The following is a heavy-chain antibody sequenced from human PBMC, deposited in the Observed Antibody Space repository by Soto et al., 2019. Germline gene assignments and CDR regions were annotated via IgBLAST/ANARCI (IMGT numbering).Heavy chain of an antibody. V-gene: IGHV2-5*01. CDR3: AHGDPLDFHY. CDR2: LYWNGIE. D-gene: IGHD3-10*01. CDR1: GFSLSSSGES. Sequence: QITLKESGPTLVKPTQTLTLTCSFSGFSLSSSGESVGWIRQPPGKALEWLALLYWNGIERYSPSLKSRLTVFKDDSKSQVVLTMTNMDPVDTATYFCAHGDPLDFHYWGQGTLVTVSP. J-gene: IGHJ4*02.